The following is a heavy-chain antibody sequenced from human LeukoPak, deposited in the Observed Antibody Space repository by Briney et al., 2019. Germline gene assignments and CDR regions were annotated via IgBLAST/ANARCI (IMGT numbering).Heavy chain of an antibody. CDR2: IKSKTDGGTT. CDR3: TTSYDILTGQRDY. V-gene: IGHV3-15*01. Sequence: GGSLRLSCAASGFTFSNAWMSWVRQAPGKGLEWVGRIKSKTDGGTTDYAAPVKGRFTISRDDSKNTLYLQMNSLKTEDTAVYYCTTSYDILTGQRDYWGQGTLVTVSS. CDR1: GFTFSNAW. D-gene: IGHD3-9*01. J-gene: IGHJ4*02.